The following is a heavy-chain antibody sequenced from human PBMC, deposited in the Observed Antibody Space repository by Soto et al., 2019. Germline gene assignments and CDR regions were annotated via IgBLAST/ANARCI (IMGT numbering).Heavy chain of an antibody. J-gene: IGHJ6*02. V-gene: IGHV6-1*01. CDR2: TYYRSKWYN. D-gene: IGHD1-7*01. CDR1: GDSVSSNSAA. CDR3: ARGITGTNLYYYYGMDV. Sequence: SQTLSLTCAISGDSVSSNSAAWNWIRQSPSRGLEWLGRTYYRSKWYNDYAVSVKSRITINPDTSKNQFSLQLNSVTPEDTAVYYCARGITGTNLYYYYGMDVWDQGTTVTVSS.